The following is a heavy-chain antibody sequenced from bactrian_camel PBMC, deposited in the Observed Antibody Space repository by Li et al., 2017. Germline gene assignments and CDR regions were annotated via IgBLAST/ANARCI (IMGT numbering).Heavy chain of an antibody. J-gene: IGHJ4*01. CDR1: GSTSMYWW. Sequence: HVQLVESGGGLVQPGGSLRLSCSAGGSTSMYWWMGWVRQAPGKGLEWVSRINNGGGSTYYADSLKGRFTISRDNAKNTLYLQLNSLQTEDTAMYYCLSSLGSDEGYWGRGTQVTVS. CDR2: INNGGGST. V-gene: IGHV3S1*01. D-gene: IGHD5*01. CDR3: LSSLGSDEGY.